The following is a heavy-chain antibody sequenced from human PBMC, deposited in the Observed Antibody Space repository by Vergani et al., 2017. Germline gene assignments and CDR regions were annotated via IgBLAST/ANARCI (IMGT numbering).Heavy chain of an antibody. J-gene: IGHJ4*02. CDR3: ARSRPYCTSGSCPAI. Sequence: QVKLQESGPGLLKPSQTLSLTCTVSGESIRSGSHYWSWIRQPAGKGPEWIGHIHTCGNTYLNPSFKSRVSISVDTSKSQFSQKLNSVTVADTAVYYCARSRPYCTSGSCPAIWGQGTLVTVSS. CDR2: IHTCGNT. V-gene: IGHV4-61*02. CDR1: GESIRSGSHY. D-gene: IGHD2-15*01.